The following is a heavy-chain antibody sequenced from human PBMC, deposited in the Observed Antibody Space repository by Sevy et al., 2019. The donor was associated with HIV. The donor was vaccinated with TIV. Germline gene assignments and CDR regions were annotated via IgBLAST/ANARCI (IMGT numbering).Heavy chain of an antibody. Sequence: GGSLRLSCAASGFTFSDYYMSWIRQAPGKGLEWVSYISSSSSYTNYADSVKGRFTISGDNAKNSLYLQMNSLRAEDTALYYCAAFVYGSGSYYPGFDYWGQGTLVTVSS. CDR2: ISSSSSYT. CDR1: GFTFSDYY. V-gene: IGHV3-11*06. D-gene: IGHD3-10*01. CDR3: AAFVYGSGSYYPGFDY. J-gene: IGHJ4*02.